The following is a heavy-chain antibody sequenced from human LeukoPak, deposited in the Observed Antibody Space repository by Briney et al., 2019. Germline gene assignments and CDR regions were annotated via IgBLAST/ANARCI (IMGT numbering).Heavy chain of an antibody. Sequence: SETLSLTCTVSGGSIGSYYWSWIRQPAGKGLEWIGRMYSSGSTNYNPSLKSRVTISVDRSKNQFSLKLSSVTAADTAVYYCARTYCGGDCRGYYYHYYMDVWGKGTTVTISS. CDR1: GGSIGSYY. CDR3: ARTYCGGDCRGYYYHYYMDV. J-gene: IGHJ6*03. D-gene: IGHD2-21*02. CDR2: MYSSGST. V-gene: IGHV4-4*07.